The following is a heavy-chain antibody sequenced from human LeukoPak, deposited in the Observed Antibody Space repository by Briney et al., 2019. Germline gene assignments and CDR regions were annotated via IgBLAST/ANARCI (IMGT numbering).Heavy chain of an antibody. D-gene: IGHD4-17*01. CDR1: GFTVSSYY. Sequence: GGSLRLSCAASGFTVSSYYMSWVRQAPGKGLEWVSVIYSGGSTYYADSVKGRFTISRDNSKNTLYLQMNSLRAEDTAVYYCARELIATVTYAFDIWGQGTMFTVSS. J-gene: IGHJ3*02. CDR2: IYSGGST. V-gene: IGHV3-53*01. CDR3: ARELIATVTYAFDI.